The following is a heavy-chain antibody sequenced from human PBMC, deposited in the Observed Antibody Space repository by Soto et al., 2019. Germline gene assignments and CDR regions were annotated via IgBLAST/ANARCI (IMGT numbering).Heavy chain of an antibody. Sequence: QVQLVESGGGVVQPGRSLRLSCAASGFTFSSYGMHWVRQAPGKGLEWVAVISYDGSNKYYADSVKGRFTISRDNSKNTLYLQMNSLRAEDTAVHYCAIAARFSYYYYGMDVWGQGTTVTVSS. D-gene: IGHD6-6*01. V-gene: IGHV3-30*03. J-gene: IGHJ6*02. CDR1: GFTFSSYG. CDR3: AIAARFSYYYYGMDV. CDR2: ISYDGSNK.